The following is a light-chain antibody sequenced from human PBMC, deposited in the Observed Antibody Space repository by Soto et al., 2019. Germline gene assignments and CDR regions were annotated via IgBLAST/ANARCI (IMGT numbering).Light chain of an antibody. Sequence: DRWTMRWLARQSISSWLAWYQQKPGKAPKLLIYKASTLKSGVPSSFSGSGSGTEFPLTICIFQPDDFATYYCQHYNLHLLAFPPGTKVDI. CDR2: KAS. J-gene: IGKJ1*01. V-gene: IGKV1-5*03. CDR3: QHYNLHLLA. CDR1: QSISSW.